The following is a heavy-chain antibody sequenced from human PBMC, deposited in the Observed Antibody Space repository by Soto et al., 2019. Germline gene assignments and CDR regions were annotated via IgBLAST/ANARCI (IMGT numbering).Heavy chain of an antibody. Sequence: ASVKVSCKTSGYTFTGYYLHWMRQAPGKGLEWMGWINAGNGNTKYSQKFQGRVTITRDTSASTAYMELSSLRSEDTAVYYCARGGGYYDSIGYYGGHYFDYWGQGTPVTVS. CDR3: ARGGGYYDSIGYYGGHYFDY. CDR1: GYTFTGYY. CDR2: INAGNGNT. J-gene: IGHJ4*02. V-gene: IGHV1-3*01. D-gene: IGHD3-22*01.